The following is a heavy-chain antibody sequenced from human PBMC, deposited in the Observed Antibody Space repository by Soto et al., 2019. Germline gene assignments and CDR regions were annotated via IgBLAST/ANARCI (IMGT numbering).Heavy chain of an antibody. Sequence: EVQLVESGGGLVQPGGSLRLSCAASGFTFRSFWMSWVRQAPGKGLEWVANIKQDGSEKYYVDSVRGRFTISRDNAKNSLYLQMNSLRAEDTAVYYCAKDHRASGWYSDQWGQGTLVTVSS. CDR1: GFTFRSFW. D-gene: IGHD6-19*01. V-gene: IGHV3-7*05. CDR2: IKQDGSEK. J-gene: IGHJ4*02. CDR3: AKDHRASGWYSDQ.